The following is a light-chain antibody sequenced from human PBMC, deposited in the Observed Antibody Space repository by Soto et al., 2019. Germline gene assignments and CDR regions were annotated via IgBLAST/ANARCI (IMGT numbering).Light chain of an antibody. CDR1: QSISSY. CDR3: QQYNSYSWT. CDR2: AAS. V-gene: IGKV1-39*01. Sequence: DIQMTQSPSSLSASVGDRVTITCRASQSISSYLNWYQQKPGKAPKLLIYAASSLQSGVPSRFSGSGSGTEFTLTISSLQPDDFATYYCQQYNSYSWTFGQGTTVAIK. J-gene: IGKJ1*01.